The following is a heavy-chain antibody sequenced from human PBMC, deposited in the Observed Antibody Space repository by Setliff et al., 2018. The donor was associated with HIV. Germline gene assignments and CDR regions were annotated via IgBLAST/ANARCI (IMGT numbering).Heavy chain of an antibody. CDR1: GGSISSYY. D-gene: IGHD1-26*01. CDR2: IYYSGST. Sequence: SETLSLTCTVSGGSISSYYWSWIRQPPGKGLEWIGYIYYSGSTNYNPSLKSRVTISVDTSKNQFSLKLRSVTAADTAVYYCARGGSGSYLPSYYYYYYMDVWGKGTTVTVSS. CDR3: ARGGSGSYLPSYYYYYYMDV. V-gene: IGHV4-59*01. J-gene: IGHJ6*03.